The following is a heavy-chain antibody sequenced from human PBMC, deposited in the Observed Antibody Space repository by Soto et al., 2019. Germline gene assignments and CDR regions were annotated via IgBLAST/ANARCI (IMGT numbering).Heavy chain of an antibody. CDR1: GYTFTGYY. CDR2: INPNSGGT. J-gene: IGHJ6*02. Sequence: GASVKVSCKASGYTFTGYYMHWVRQAPGQGLEWMGWINPNSGGTNYAQKFQGWVTMTRDTSISTAYMELSRLRSDDTAVYYCARDRQLERRQYYYYGMDVWGQGTTVTVSS. V-gene: IGHV1-2*04. D-gene: IGHD1-1*01. CDR3: ARDRQLERRQYYYYGMDV.